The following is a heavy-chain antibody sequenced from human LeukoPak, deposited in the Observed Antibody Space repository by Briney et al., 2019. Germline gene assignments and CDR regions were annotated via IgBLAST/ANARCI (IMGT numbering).Heavy chain of an antibody. CDR2: IYYSGST. Sequence: KPSETLSLTCTVSGGSISSDHWNWIRQPPGKGLEWIGCIYYSGSTYYNPSLKSRVTISVDMSKSQFSLRLTYVTASDTAVYYCARKNDFDIWGQGTLVTVSS. J-gene: IGHJ3*02. D-gene: IGHD2/OR15-2a*01. CDR1: GGSISSDH. V-gene: IGHV4-59*01. CDR3: ARKNDFDI.